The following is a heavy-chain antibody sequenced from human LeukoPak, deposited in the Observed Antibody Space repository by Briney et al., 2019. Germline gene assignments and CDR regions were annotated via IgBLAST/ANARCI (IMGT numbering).Heavy chain of an antibody. D-gene: IGHD5-24*01. J-gene: IGHJ4*02. Sequence: PGRSLRLSCAASGFTFSNAWMSWVRQAPGKGLEWVGRIKSKTDGGTTDYAAPVKGRFTISRDDSKNTLYLQMNSLKTEDTAVYYCTTDYSRRDGYNLDYWGQGTLVTVSS. CDR3: TTDYSRRDGYNLDY. CDR1: GFTFSNAW. CDR2: IKSKTDGGTT. V-gene: IGHV3-15*01.